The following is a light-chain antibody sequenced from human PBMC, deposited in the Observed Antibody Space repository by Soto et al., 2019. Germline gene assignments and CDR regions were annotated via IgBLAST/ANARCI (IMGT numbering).Light chain of an antibody. CDR2: SNN. V-gene: IGLV1-44*01. CDR1: SSNIGSNT. CDR3: AAWDDSLNGYV. Sequence: QSVLTQPPSASGTPGQRVTISCSGSSSNIGSNTVNWYQQLPGTAPKLLIYSNNQQPSGVPDRFSGSKPGTSASLAISGLQSEDEADYYCAAWDDSLNGYVFGTGTKVTVL. J-gene: IGLJ1*01.